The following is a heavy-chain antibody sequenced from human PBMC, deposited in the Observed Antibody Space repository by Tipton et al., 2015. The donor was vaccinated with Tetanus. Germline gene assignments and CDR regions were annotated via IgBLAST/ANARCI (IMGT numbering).Heavy chain of an antibody. Sequence: QLVQSGPEVKKPGASVKVSCKASGYTFTGYYMHWVRQAPGQGLEWMGWINPNSGGTNYAQKFQGRVTMTRDTSISTAYMEVSRLRSDDTAIYYCARGMDYDSSGIDAFWGQGTLVTVSS. CDR3: ARGMDYDSSGIDAF. D-gene: IGHD3-22*01. J-gene: IGHJ4*02. CDR2: INPNSGGT. V-gene: IGHV1-2*02. CDR1: GYTFTGYY.